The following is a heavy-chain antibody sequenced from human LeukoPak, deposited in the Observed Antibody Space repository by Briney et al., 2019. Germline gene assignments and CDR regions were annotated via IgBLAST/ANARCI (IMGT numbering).Heavy chain of an antibody. Sequence: ASVKVSCKVSGYTLTELSMHWVRQAPGKGLEWMGGFDPEDGETIYAQKFQGRVTITRDTSASTAYVELSSLRSEDMAVYYCARARITMVRGVIRTHEFDYWGQGTLVTVSS. CDR3: ARARITMVRGVIRTHEFDY. CDR1: GYTLTELS. D-gene: IGHD3-10*01. J-gene: IGHJ4*02. V-gene: IGHV1-24*01. CDR2: FDPEDGET.